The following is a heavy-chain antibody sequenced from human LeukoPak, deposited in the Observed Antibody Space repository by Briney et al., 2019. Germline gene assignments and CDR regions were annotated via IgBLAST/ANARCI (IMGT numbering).Heavy chain of an antibody. J-gene: IGHJ4*02. Sequence: ASVKVSCKASGYTFTGYYMHWVRHAPGQGLEWMGWINPNSGGTNYAQKFQGRVTMTRDTSISTAYMELSRLRSDETAVYYCARDNDYGDSYPHYWGQGTLVTVSS. CDR1: GYTFTGYY. CDR3: ARDNDYGDSYPHY. V-gene: IGHV1-2*02. D-gene: IGHD4-17*01. CDR2: INPNSGGT.